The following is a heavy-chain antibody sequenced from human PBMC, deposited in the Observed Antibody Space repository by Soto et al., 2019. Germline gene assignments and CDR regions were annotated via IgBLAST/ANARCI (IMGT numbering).Heavy chain of an antibody. CDR2: ISGSGGST. D-gene: IGHD6-13*01. J-gene: IGHJ4*02. CDR1: GFTFSSYA. Sequence: GGSLRLSCAASGFTFSSYAMSWVHQAPGKGLEWVSAISGSGGSTYYEDSVKGRFTISRDNSKNTLYLQMNSLRAEDTAVYYCAKVPLYSSSAADYWGQGTLVTVSS. CDR3: AKVPLYSSSAADY. V-gene: IGHV3-23*01.